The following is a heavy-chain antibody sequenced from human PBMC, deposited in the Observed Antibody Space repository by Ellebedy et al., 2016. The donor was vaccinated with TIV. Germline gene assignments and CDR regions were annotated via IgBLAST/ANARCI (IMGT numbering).Heavy chain of an antibody. CDR3: AKGVYDSSLSGLDV. J-gene: IGHJ6*02. CDR1: GFRFSSYG. Sequence: GGSLRLSXAASGFRFSSYGMHWVRQAPGKGLEWVAVISSDGSDKYYADSVKGRFTISRDNSKNTLYLQMNSLRAEDTAVDYCAKGVYDSSLSGLDVWGQGTTVTVSS. CDR2: ISSDGSDK. D-gene: IGHD3-22*01. V-gene: IGHV3-30*18.